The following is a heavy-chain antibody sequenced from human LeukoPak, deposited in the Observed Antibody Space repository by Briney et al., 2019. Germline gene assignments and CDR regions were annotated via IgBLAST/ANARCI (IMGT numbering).Heavy chain of an antibody. CDR1: GYSISSSNW. V-gene: IGHV4-28*01. D-gene: IGHD4-23*01. J-gene: IGHJ4*02. CDR3: AKSVDGGNSPFDY. Sequence: SETLSLTCAVSGYSISSSNWWGWIRQPPGKGLEWIGYVYYSGNTHYNPSLKSRVTMSVDTSKNQFSLKLSSVTAVDTAIYYCAKSVDGGNSPFDYWGQGTLVTVSS. CDR2: VYYSGNT.